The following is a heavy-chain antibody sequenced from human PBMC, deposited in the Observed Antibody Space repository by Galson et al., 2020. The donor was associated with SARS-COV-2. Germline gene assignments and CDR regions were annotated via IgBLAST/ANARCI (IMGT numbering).Heavy chain of an antibody. J-gene: IGHJ4*02. CDR2: IYYSAST. CDR3: ARHTSYNSSGYYYFQDFDY. V-gene: IGHV4-39*01. CDR1: GGSISSSSYY. D-gene: IGHD3-22*01. Sequence: SETLSLTCTVSGGSISSSSYYWGWIRQPPGKGLEWIGSIYYSASTYYNPSLKSRVTIYVDTSKNQFPLKLSSVTAADTAVYYCARHTSYNSSGYYYFQDFDYWGQGTLVTVSS.